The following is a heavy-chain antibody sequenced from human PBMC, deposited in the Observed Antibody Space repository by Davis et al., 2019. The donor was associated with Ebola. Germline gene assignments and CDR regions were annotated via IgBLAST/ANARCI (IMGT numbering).Heavy chain of an antibody. V-gene: IGHV1-18*04. CDR2: ISAYNGNT. Sequence: ASVKVSCKASRYTFTSYGTSRARHVPGQGLEWMGRISAYNGNTNYAQKLQVRVTMTTDTSTSTAYMELRSLRSDDTAVYYCARAITMVRPNNWFDPWGQGTLVTVSS. D-gene: IGHD3-10*01. CDR1: RYTFTSYG. J-gene: IGHJ5*02. CDR3: ARAITMVRPNNWFDP.